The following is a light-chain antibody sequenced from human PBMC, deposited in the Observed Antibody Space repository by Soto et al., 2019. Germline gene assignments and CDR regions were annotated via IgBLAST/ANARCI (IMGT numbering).Light chain of an antibody. CDR2: DAS. J-gene: IGKJ4*02. CDR3: QQRGNWTSLT. CDR1: QSVSSY. Sequence: DIVLTQSPATLSLSPGERATLSCRARQSVSSYLAWYQQKPGQAPRLLIYDASNRATGIPARFSGSGSGTDFTLTISSLEPEDFAVSYCQQRGNWTSLTFGGGTKVDI. V-gene: IGKV3-11*01.